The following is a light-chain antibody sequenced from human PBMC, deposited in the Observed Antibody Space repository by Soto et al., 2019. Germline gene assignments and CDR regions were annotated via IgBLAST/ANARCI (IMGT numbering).Light chain of an antibody. CDR2: KDT. Sequence: SYELTQPPSVSVSPGQTARITCSGDALPKQFAYWYQQQAGQAPVLVIYKDTERPSGIPERFSGSSSGTTVTLTISGVQAEDEDDFYCQSADSSGNVVFGGGTKLTVL. CDR3: QSADSSGNVV. J-gene: IGLJ2*01. V-gene: IGLV3-25*03. CDR1: ALPKQF.